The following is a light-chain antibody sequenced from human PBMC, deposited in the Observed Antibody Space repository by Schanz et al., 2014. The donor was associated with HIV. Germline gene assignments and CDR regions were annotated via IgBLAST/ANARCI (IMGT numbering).Light chain of an antibody. CDR1: QSVNFN. Sequence: EVVMTQSPATLSVSPGERATLSCRASQSVNFNLAWYQQKHGQAPRLLMYSASTRATGIPARFSGSGSGTDFTLTISRLEPEDFGVYYCQQYGSSSPISFGGGTKVEI. CDR2: SAS. CDR3: QQYGSSSPIS. J-gene: IGKJ4*01. V-gene: IGKV3-15*01.